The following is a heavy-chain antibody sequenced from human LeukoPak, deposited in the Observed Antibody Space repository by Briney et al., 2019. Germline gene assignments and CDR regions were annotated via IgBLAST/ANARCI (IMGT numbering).Heavy chain of an antibody. CDR1: GFTFSNAW. D-gene: IGHD3-10*01. J-gene: IGHJ4*02. V-gene: IGHV3-15*01. Sequence: KPGGSPRLSCAASGFTFSNAWMSWVREAPGKGVEWVGRIKSKTDGGTTDYAAPVKGRFTISRDDSENTLYLQMHRLKPENTAVYYCTPDHYGLGSYFRYWGPGTLVTVSS. CDR3: TPDHYGLGSYFRY. CDR2: IKSKTDGGTT.